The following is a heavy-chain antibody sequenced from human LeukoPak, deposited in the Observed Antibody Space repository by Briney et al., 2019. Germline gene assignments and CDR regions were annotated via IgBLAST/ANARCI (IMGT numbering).Heavy chain of an antibody. J-gene: IGHJ6*04. Sequence: GRSLRLSCAASGFTFSSYAMHWVRQAPGKGLEWVAVISYDGSNKYYADSVKGRFTISRDNSKNTLYLQMNSLRAEDTAVYYCARDVLRYFDWLLSYGIDVWGKGTTVTVSS. CDR2: ISYDGSNK. CDR1: GFTFSSYA. D-gene: IGHD3-9*01. V-gene: IGHV3-30*04. CDR3: ARDVLRYFDWLLSYGIDV.